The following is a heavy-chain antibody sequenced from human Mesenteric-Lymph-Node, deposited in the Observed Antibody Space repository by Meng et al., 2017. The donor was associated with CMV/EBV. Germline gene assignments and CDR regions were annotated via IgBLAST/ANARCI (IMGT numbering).Heavy chain of an antibody. D-gene: IGHD6-13*01. CDR3: AHNSSIAAAGPFYFDY. CDR1: GFSLSTSGVG. CDR2: NYWDDDK. J-gene: IGHJ4*02. V-gene: IGHV2-5*02. Sequence: QITLNESGATPVKPTQTLTPTCTFSGFSLSTSGVGVGWIRQPSGKALEWLALNYWDDDKRYSQSLKSKLTITKDTSKNQVVLTMTNMNPVDTATYYCAHNSSIAAAGPFYFDYWGQGTLVTVSS.